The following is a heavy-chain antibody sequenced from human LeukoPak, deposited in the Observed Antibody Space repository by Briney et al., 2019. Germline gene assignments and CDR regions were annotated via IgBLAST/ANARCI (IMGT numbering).Heavy chain of an antibody. D-gene: IGHD6-19*01. CDR3: ARFTVGGWYDY. J-gene: IGHJ4*02. CDR1: GDSISRYY. V-gene: IGHV4-59*01. Sequence: SETLSLTCTVSGDSISRYYWSWIRQPPGKGLEWIGYIFYSGSTNYNPSLESRVTISVDTSKNQFSLKLSSVTAADTAVYYCARFTVGGWYDYWGQGTLVTVSS. CDR2: IFYSGST.